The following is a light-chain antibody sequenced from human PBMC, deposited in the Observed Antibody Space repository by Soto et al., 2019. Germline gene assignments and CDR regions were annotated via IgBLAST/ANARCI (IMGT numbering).Light chain of an antibody. V-gene: IGKV1-5*03. CDR1: QTISSW. Sequence: IQMTQSPATLSLSVGDRVTITCRASQTISSWLAWYQQKPGQAPKLLIYKASTLKSGVPSRFSGSGSGTEFTLTISSLQPDDFATYYCQQYDSYSEAFGQGTKVDIK. CDR3: QQYDSYSEA. CDR2: KAS. J-gene: IGKJ1*01.